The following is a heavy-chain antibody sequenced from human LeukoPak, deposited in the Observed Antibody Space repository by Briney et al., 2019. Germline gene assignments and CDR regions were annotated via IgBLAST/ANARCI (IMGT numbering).Heavy chain of an antibody. D-gene: IGHD4-17*01. Sequence: GGSLRLSCAASGFTFSSYSMNWVRQAPGKGLEWVSYISSSSRTIYYADSVKGRFTISRDNAKNSLYLQMNSLRAEDTAVYYCASMNYGDLDYWGQGTLVTVSS. CDR2: ISSSSRTI. J-gene: IGHJ4*02. V-gene: IGHV3-48*01. CDR3: ASMNYGDLDY. CDR1: GFTFSSYS.